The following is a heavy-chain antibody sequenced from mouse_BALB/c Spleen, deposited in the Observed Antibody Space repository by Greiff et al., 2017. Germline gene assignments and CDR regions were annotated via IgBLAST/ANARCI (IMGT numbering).Heavy chain of an antibody. J-gene: IGHJ4*01. V-gene: IGHV4-1*02. CDR3: ARRGNYAMDY. CDR2: INPDSSTI. CDR1: GFDFSRYW. Sequence: EVKVEESGGGLVQPGGSLKLSCAASGFDFSRYWMSWVRQAPGKGLEWIGEINPDSSTINYTPSLKDKFIISRDNAKNTLYLQMSKVRSEDTALYYCARRGNYAMDYWGQGTSVTVSS.